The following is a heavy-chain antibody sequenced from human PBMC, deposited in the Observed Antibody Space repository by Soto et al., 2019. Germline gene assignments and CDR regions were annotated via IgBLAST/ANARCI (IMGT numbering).Heavy chain of an antibody. CDR1: GGTFSSYT. D-gene: IGHD4-17*01. J-gene: IGHJ4*02. CDR2: IIPVLGIA. Sequence: QVQLVQSGAEVKKPGSSVKVSCKASGGTFSSYTISWVRQAPGQGLEWMGRIIPVLGIANYAQKFQGRVTITADKSTSTAYMELSSLRSEDTAVYYCARDATVVTAGVWGQGTLVTVSS. CDR3: ARDATVVTAGV. V-gene: IGHV1-69*08.